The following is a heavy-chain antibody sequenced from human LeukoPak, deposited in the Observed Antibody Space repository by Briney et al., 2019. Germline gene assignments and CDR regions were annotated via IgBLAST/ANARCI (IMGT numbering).Heavy chain of an antibody. D-gene: IGHD2-2*01. CDR1: GFAFDEHG. CDR2: INWSGGST. Sequence: GGSLRLSCTASGFAFDEHGMSWVRQVPGKGLERVSGINWSGGSTGYADPLRGRFTISRDNAKNSLYLQMDSLRAEDTALYYCVRAPITSPFYFDYWGQGTLVTVSS. CDR3: VRAPITSPFYFDY. V-gene: IGHV3-20*04. J-gene: IGHJ4*02.